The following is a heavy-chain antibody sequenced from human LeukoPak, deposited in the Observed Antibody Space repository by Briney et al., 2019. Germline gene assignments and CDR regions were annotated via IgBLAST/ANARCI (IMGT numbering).Heavy chain of an antibody. Sequence: GESLQISCKGSGYSFTSYWIGWVRPMPGKGLEWMGIIYPGDSDTRYSPSFQGQVTISADKSISTAYLQWSSLKASDTAMYYCARNGYSYGYYMDVWGKGTTVTVSS. CDR2: IYPGDSDT. V-gene: IGHV5-51*01. CDR3: ARNGYSYGYYMDV. D-gene: IGHD5-18*01. J-gene: IGHJ6*03. CDR1: GYSFTSYW.